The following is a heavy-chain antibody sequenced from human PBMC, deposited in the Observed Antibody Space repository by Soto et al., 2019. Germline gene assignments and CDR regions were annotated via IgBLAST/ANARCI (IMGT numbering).Heavy chain of an antibody. CDR3: GRDTAAAGFY. D-gene: IGHD6-13*01. CDR2: IRKDGSEK. Sequence: PGGSLRLSCAASGFIFSDYWMSWVRQAPGKGLEWVASIRKDGSEKGQVDSVKGRFTISRDNAKNTLYLQMNSLRAEDTAVYYCGRDTAAAGFYWGQGTLVTVSS. CDR1: GFIFSDYW. V-gene: IGHV3-7*01. J-gene: IGHJ4*02.